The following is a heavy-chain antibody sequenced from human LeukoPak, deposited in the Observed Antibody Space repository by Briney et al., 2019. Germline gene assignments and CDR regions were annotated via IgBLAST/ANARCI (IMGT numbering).Heavy chain of an antibody. D-gene: IGHD1-26*01. V-gene: IGHV3-30*01. CDR3: ARRSGANSGSDKSERYFDY. J-gene: IGHJ4*02. CDR2: ISYDGSNK. CDR1: GFTFSSYA. Sequence: PGGSLRLSCAASGFTFSSYAMHWVRQAPGKGLEWVAVISYDGSNKYYADSVKGRFTISRDNSKNTLYLQMNSLRAEDTAVYYCARRSGANSGSDKSERYFDYWGQGTLVTVSS.